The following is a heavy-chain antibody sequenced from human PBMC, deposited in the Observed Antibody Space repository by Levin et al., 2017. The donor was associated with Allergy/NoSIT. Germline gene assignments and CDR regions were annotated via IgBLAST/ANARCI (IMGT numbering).Heavy chain of an antibody. D-gene: IGHD6-13*01. CDR2: TSGGGGST. CDR1: GFTFSTYA. V-gene: IGHV3-23*01. J-gene: IGHJ4*02. Sequence: GESLKISCAASGFTFSTYAMNWVRQAPGKGLEWVSRTSGGGGSTYYVDSVKGRFTISRDNSKNTLYLHMNSLRAEDTAVYYCARDRVAATAADFDYWGQGTLVTVSS. CDR3: ARDRVAATAADFDY.